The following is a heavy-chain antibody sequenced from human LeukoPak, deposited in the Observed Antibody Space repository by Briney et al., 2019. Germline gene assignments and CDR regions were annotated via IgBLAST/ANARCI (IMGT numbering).Heavy chain of an antibody. V-gene: IGHV1-18*01. CDR2: ISAYNGNT. J-gene: IGHJ4*02. D-gene: IGHD3-10*01. CDR3: ARDRTYYGSGSYPDY. CDR1: GYTFTSYG. Sequence: ASVKVSCKASGYTFTSYGISWVRQAPGQGLEWMGWISAYNGNTNYAQKLQGRVTMTTDTSTSTAYMELRSLRSDETAVYYCARDRTYYGSGSYPDYWGQGTLVTVSS.